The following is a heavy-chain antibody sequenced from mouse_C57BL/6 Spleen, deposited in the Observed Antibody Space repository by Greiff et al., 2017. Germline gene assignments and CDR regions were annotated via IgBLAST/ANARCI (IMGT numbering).Heavy chain of an antibody. CDR2: IDPSDSYT. CDR3: ASITRNY. CDR1: GYTFTSYW. V-gene: IGHV1-69*01. D-gene: IGHD1-1*01. J-gene: IGHJ2*01. Sequence: QVQLQQPGAELVMPGASVKLSCKASGYTFTSYWMHWVKQRPGQGLEWIGEIDPSDSYTNYNQKFRGKSTLTVDKSSSTAYMQLSSLTSEDSAVYYCASITRNYWGQGTTLTVSS.